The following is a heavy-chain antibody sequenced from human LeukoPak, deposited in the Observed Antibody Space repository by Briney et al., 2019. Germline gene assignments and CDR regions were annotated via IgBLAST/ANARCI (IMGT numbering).Heavy chain of an antibody. J-gene: IGHJ4*02. CDR2: INSAGSST. CDR3: ARGSVYSYLPLDY. CDR1: GFTLSSYW. Sequence: GQSLSLSRAASGFTLSSYWMDWVRQAPGRGLVWVSRINSAGSSTTYADSVKGRFTISRDNAKDTLYLQMNSLRAEDTAVYYCARGSVYSYLPLDYWGQGALCPVSS. D-gene: IGHD5-18*01. V-gene: IGHV3-74*01.